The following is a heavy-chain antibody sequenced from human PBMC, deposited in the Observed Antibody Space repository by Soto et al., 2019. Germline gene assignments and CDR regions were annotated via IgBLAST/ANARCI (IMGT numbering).Heavy chain of an antibody. J-gene: IGHJ4*02. CDR3: ARGTNQRHYYDSSGYYPTYQYYFDY. CDR1: GGSFSGYY. V-gene: IGHV4-34*01. Sequence: SETLSLTCAVYGGSFSGYYWSWIRQPPGKGLEWIGEINHSGSTNYNPSLKSRVTISVDTSKNQFSLKLSSVTAADTAVYYCARGTNQRHYYDSSGYYPTYQYYFDYWGQGTLVTVSS. CDR2: INHSGST. D-gene: IGHD3-22*01.